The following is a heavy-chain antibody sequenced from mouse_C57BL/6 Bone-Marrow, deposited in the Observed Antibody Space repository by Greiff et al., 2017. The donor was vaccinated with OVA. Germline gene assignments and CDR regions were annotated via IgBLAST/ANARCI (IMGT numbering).Heavy chain of an antibody. Sequence: QVQLQKPGAELVRPGTSVKLSCKASGYTFTSYWMHWVKQRPGQGLEWIGVIDPSDSYTNYNQKFKGKATLTVDTSSSTAYMQLSSLTSEDSAVYYCARRGQDYAMDYWGQGTSVTVSS. CDR1: GYTFTSYW. D-gene: IGHD3-3*01. CDR3: ARRGQDYAMDY. CDR2: IDPSDSYT. J-gene: IGHJ4*01. V-gene: IGHV1-59*01.